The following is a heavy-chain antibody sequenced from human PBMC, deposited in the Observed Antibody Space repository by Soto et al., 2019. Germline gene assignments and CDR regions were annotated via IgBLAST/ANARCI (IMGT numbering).Heavy chain of an antibody. J-gene: IGHJ6*03. Sequence: SETLSLTCTVSGGSISSYYWSWIRQPPGKGLEWIGYIYYSGSTNYNPSLKSRVTISVDTSKNQFSLKLSSVTAADTAVYYCARDKGPYYYYYMDVWGKGTTVTVSS. CDR2: IYYSGST. V-gene: IGHV4-59*01. CDR1: GGSISSYY. CDR3: ARDKGPYYYYYMDV.